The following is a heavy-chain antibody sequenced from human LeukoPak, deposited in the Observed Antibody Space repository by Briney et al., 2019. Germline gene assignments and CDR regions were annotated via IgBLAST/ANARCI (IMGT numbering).Heavy chain of an antibody. V-gene: IGHV3-30*04. J-gene: IGHJ4*02. Sequence: GGSLRLSCAASGFTFSSYAMHWVRQAPGKGLEWVAVISYDGSNKYYADSVKGRFTISRDNSKNTLYLQMNSLRAEDTAVYYCARSAAAGRIVATFGYWGQGTLVTVSS. CDR1: GFTFSSYA. CDR3: ARSAAAGRIVATFGY. CDR2: ISYDGSNK. D-gene: IGHD5-12*01.